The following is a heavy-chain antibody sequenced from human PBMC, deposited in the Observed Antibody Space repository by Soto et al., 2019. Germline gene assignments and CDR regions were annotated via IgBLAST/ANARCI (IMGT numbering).Heavy chain of an antibody. V-gene: IGHV4-4*02. Sequence: QVQLQESGPGLVKPSGTLSLTCAVSGGSISSSNWWSWVRQPPGEGLEWIGEIYHSGSTNYNPSLKSRVTMSVEKSKNQFSLKLSSVTAADTAVYYCATTMNWFDPWGQGTLVTVSS. CDR3: ATTMNWFDP. CDR1: GGSISSSNW. J-gene: IGHJ5*02. D-gene: IGHD3-10*01. CDR2: IYHSGST.